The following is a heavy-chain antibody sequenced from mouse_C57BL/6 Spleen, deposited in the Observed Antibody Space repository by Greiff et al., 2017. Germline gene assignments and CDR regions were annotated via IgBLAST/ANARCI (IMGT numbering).Heavy chain of an antibody. Sequence: SGAELVRPGASVKMSCKASGYTFTSYNMHWVKQTPRQGLEWIGAIYPGNGDTSYNQKFKGKATLTVTKSSSTAYMQLISLTSEDSAVYFCARSDYYGSSSYFDYWGQGTTLTVSS. CDR3: ARSDYYGSSSYFDY. J-gene: IGHJ2*01. CDR2: IYPGNGDT. CDR1: GYTFTSYN. D-gene: IGHD1-1*01. V-gene: IGHV1-12*01.